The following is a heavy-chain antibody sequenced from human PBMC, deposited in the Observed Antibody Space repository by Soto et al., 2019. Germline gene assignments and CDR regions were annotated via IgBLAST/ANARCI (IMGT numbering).Heavy chain of an antibody. CDR2: IYYSGST. CDR1: GGSISSYY. D-gene: IGHD6-19*01. J-gene: IGHJ4*02. V-gene: IGHV4-59*08. CDR3: ARHARDSSGWYSFDY. Sequence: QVQLQESGPGLVKPSETLSLTCTVSGGSISSYYWSWIRQPPGKGLEWIGYIYYSGSTNYNPSLKSRVTTSVDTSKNQFSLKFSSVTAADTAVYYCARHARDSSGWYSFDYWGQGAPVTVSS.